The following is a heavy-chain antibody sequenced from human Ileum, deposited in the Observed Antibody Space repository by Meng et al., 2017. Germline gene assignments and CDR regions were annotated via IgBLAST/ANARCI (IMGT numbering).Heavy chain of an antibody. CDR3: ARADYVRYFDL. D-gene: IGHD3-10*02. CDR2: VYHSGST. CDR1: CGYIARKNW. J-gene: IGHJ2*01. Sequence: LQESGPGLVKPSGNLSLSCAVSCGYIARKNWWTWIRQPPGQGLEWIGKVYHSGSTHYNPSLQSRVTISIDNSKNRFSLSLNSVTAADTAIYYCARADYVRYFDLWGRGTLVTVSS. V-gene: IGHV4-4*02.